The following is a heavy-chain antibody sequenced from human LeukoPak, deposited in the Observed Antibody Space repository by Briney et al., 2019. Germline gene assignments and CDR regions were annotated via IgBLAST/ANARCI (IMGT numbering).Heavy chain of an antibody. D-gene: IGHD1-26*01. CDR2: ITSSGSYI. CDR1: GFSFSNYN. Sequence: PGGSLRLSCAASGFSFSNYNMNWARQAPGKGLELVSSITSSGSYIYYADSVKGRFTISRDNAENSLYLQMNSLRAEDTAVYYCARDPYSGTYGGYYYYYMDVWGKGTTVTVSS. J-gene: IGHJ6*03. CDR3: ARDPYSGTYGGYYYYYMDV. V-gene: IGHV3-21*06.